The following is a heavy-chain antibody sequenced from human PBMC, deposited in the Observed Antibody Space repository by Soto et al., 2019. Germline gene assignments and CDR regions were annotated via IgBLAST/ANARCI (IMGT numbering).Heavy chain of an antibody. D-gene: IGHD3-22*01. J-gene: IGHJ2*01. Sequence: RRISKKKRKGLEWVSSIGTDGDTYYVDSVKGRFTISREDDKNSVYLQMNSLGAGDTAVYYCARAYEDSRRYPVRVTAFRLKRSADL. CDR2: IGTDGDT. V-gene: IGHV3-13*01. CDR3: ARAYEDSRRYPVRVTAFRLKRSADL.